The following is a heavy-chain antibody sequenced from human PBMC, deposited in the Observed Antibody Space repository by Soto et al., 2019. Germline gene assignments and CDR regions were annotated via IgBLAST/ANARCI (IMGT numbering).Heavy chain of an antibody. CDR1: GYTFTSYA. V-gene: IGHV1-3*01. CDR3: ARDLGAVAGRGYNWFDP. CDR2: INAGNGNT. J-gene: IGHJ5*02. D-gene: IGHD6-19*01. Sequence: QVQLVQSGAEVKKPGASVKVSCKASGYTFTSYAMHWVRQAPGQRLEWMGWINAGNGNTKYSQKFQGRVTITRDTSASTAYMELSSLRYEDTAVYYCARDLGAVAGRGYNWFDPWGQGTLVTVSS.